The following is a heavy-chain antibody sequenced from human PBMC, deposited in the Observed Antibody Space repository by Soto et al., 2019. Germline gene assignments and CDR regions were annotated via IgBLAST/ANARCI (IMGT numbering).Heavy chain of an antibody. V-gene: IGHV2-5*02. Sequence: QITMRESGPTLVKPTQTLTLTCTFSGFSLSTDEVSVSRIRQPPGKAPEWLALIYWDDDKRSRPSLKNRLTITKGTSTSQVVLTMTNMSPVDIATYYCAQGRAEWAYFDYWGQGTLVTVSS. CDR3: AQGRAEWAYFDY. CDR2: IYWDDDK. D-gene: IGHD1-26*01. J-gene: IGHJ4*02. CDR1: GFSLSTDEVS.